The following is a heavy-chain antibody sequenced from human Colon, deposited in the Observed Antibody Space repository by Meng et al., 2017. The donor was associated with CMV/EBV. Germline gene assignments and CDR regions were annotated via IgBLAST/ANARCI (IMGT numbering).Heavy chain of an antibody. J-gene: IGHJ4*02. Sequence: ASVKVSCKASGYTFTDYYVHWVRQAPGRGLEWMGWINPSSGGTYYAQRFQGRVSMTRDTSISAAYMELSGLISDDMAVYYCARAAVPGLIMVAVDYWGQGTLVTVSS. D-gene: IGHD3-10*01. CDR2: INPSSGGT. CDR1: GYTFTDYY. CDR3: ARAAVPGLIMVAVDY. V-gene: IGHV1-2*02.